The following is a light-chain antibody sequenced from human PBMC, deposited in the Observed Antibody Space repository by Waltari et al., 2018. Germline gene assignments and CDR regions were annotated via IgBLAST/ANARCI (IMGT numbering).Light chain of an antibody. V-gene: IGLV3-19*01. Sequence: SELTQDPAVSVALGQTVRITCQGDSLRNYYASWYQQRPGQAPILLIYTENNRPSGIPGRVSGPRLGNTASLTTTATQAEDEADYYCSSRDSSGNHHYVFGTGTKVTVL. J-gene: IGLJ1*01. CDR3: SSRDSSGNHHYV. CDR1: SLRNYY. CDR2: TEN.